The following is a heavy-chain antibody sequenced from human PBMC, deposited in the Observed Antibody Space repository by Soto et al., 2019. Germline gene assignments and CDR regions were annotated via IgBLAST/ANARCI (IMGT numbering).Heavy chain of an antibody. J-gene: IGHJ6*02. V-gene: IGHV3-53*03. CDR2: FYSGART. D-gene: IGHD3-16*02. CDR3: ASDLSPYYYYALDV. Sequence: PGGSLRLSCATSGFTASPNYMTWARQAPGKGLEWVAIFYSGARTYYRDSVKGRFTISRDRSKSTLFLQMNNLTAEDTAVYFCASDLSPYYYYALDVWGQGTTVTVSS. CDR1: GFTASPNY.